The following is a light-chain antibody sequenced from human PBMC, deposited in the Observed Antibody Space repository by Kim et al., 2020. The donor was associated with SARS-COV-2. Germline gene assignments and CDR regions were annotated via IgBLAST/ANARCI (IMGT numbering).Light chain of an antibody. J-gene: IGLJ2*01. Sequence: SSELTQDPAVSVALGQTVRITCQGDSLRSYYATWYQQKPGQAPILVIYGKNNRPSGIPDRFSGSSSGNTASLTITGTQAGDEAVYYCNSRDSNNNVLFGG. CDR1: SLRSYY. CDR3: NSRDSNNNVL. V-gene: IGLV3-19*01. CDR2: GKN.